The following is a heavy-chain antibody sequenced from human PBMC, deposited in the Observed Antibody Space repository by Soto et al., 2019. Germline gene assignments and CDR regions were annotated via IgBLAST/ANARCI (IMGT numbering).Heavy chain of an antibody. J-gene: IGHJ4*02. D-gene: IGHD3-9*01. CDR3: ARQHYDILTGPIKVFDY. V-gene: IGHV5-51*01. CDR1: GYSFTSYW. Sequence: PGESLKISCKGSGYSFTSYWIGWVRQMPGKGLEWMGIIYPGDSDTRYSPSFQGQVTISADKSISTAYLQWSSLKASDTAMYYYARQHYDILTGPIKVFDYWGQGTLVTVSS. CDR2: IYPGDSDT.